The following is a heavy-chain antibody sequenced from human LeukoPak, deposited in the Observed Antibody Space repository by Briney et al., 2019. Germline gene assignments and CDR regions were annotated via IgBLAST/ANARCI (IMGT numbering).Heavy chain of an antibody. CDR1: GFTFVVYA. CDR2: ISVSGGST. D-gene: IGHD4-23*01. V-gene: IGHV3-23*01. Sequence: TGGSLSLSGTASGFTFVVYARHWVGQAPGKGLGWVSAISVSGGSTYYADSVKGRFTISRDNSKNTLYLQMNSLRAEDTAVYYCAKDHNSPNPYDAFDIWGQGTMVTVSS. J-gene: IGHJ3*02. CDR3: AKDHNSPNPYDAFDI.